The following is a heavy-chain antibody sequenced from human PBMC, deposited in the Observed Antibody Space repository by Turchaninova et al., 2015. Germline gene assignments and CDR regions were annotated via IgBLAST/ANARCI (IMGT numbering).Heavy chain of an antibody. D-gene: IGHD3-16*01. V-gene: IGHV1-46*01. Sequence: QVQLVQSGAEVKNHGASVRVSCKASGYTFTRYYMHWIRQAPGQGLAWMGLKNPSRGITDYVQKFQGRVTMTRDTSTSTVYMELSSLRFEDTTTYFCARDSYEDYEFDYWGQGTLVTVSS. CDR3: ARDSYEDYEFDY. CDR2: KNPSRGIT. CDR1: GYTFTRYY. J-gene: IGHJ4*02.